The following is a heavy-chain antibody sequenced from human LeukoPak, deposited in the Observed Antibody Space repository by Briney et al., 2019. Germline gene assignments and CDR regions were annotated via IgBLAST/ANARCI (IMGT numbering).Heavy chain of an antibody. Sequence: PSGTLSLTCAVYGGSFSGYYWSWIRQPPGKGLEWIGEINHSGSTNYNPSLKSRVTISVDTSKNQFSLKLSSVTAADTAVYYCARGRGGRYCSGGSCYSTNLYGMDVWGQGTTVTVSS. CDR1: GGSFSGYY. CDR2: INHSGST. CDR3: ARGRGGRYCSGGSCYSTNLYGMDV. D-gene: IGHD2-15*01. J-gene: IGHJ6*02. V-gene: IGHV4-34*01.